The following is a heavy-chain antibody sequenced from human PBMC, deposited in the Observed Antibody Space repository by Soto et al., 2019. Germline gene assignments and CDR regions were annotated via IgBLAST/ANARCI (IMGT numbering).Heavy chain of an antibody. D-gene: IGHD2-15*01. CDR2: IKAGNGNT. CDR3: ARGAKNDCSGGSCYVYYYYMDV. J-gene: IGHJ6*03. V-gene: IGHV1-3*01. CDR1: GYTFTSYG. Sequence: ASVKVSCKASGYTFTSYGISWVRQAPGQRLEWMGWIKAGNGNTKYSQKFQGRVTITRDTSASTAYMELSSLRSEDTAVYYCARGAKNDCSGGSCYVYYYYMDVWGKGTTVTVSS.